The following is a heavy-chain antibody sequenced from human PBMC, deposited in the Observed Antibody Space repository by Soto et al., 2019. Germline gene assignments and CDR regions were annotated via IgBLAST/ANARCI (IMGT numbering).Heavy chain of an antibody. V-gene: IGHV3-48*03. CDR1: GFTFSSNE. CDR2: ISVSGSMR. CDR3: ATAGLTGNV. J-gene: IGHJ6*02. D-gene: IGHD3-9*01. Sequence: RRLSCAPSGFTFSSNEMNWVRQAPGKGLEWVSYISVSGSMRFYADAVRGRFTISRDNTKKMLYLQMNSLRVEDTALYYCATAGLTGNVWGQGTTVTVSS.